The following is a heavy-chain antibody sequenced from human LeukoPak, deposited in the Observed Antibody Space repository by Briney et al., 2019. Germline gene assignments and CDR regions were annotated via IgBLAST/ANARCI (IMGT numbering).Heavy chain of an antibody. CDR3: AKDVVSSGWFSHLFDL. Sequence: GRSLRLSCEASGFTFINYAMSWVRQAPGKGLEWVSGITGRGSGTKYADFVKGRFTISRDSDKNTLYLEMNRLTVEDTAIYCAKDVVSSGWFSHLFDLWGQGTLVTVSS. V-gene: IGHV3-23*01. J-gene: IGHJ4*02. CDR1: GFTFINYA. CDR2: ITGRGSGT. D-gene: IGHD6-19*01.